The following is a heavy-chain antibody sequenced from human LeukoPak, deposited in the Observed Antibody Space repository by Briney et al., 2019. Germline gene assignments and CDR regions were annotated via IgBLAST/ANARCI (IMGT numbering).Heavy chain of an antibody. Sequence: GASVKVSCKASGYTFTGYYMHWVRQAPGQGLEWMGWMNPNSGNTGYAQKFQGRVTMTRNTSISTAYMELSSLRSEDTAVYYCARGRQQHEGLGIYWGQGTLVTVSS. V-gene: IGHV1-8*02. CDR2: MNPNSGNT. CDR1: GYTFTGYY. J-gene: IGHJ4*02. D-gene: IGHD6-13*01. CDR3: ARGRQQHEGLGIY.